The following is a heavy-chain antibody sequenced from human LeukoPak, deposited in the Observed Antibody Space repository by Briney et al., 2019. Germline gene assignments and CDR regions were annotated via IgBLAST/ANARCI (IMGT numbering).Heavy chain of an antibody. V-gene: IGHV4-39*07. Sequence: PSETLSLTCTVSGGSISSSSYYWGWIRQPPGKGLEWIGYIYHSGSTYYNPSLKSRVTISVDRSKNQFSLKLSSVTAADTAVYYCARGWIFDAFDIWGQGTMVTVSS. D-gene: IGHD2-2*03. CDR3: ARGWIFDAFDI. CDR2: IYHSGST. J-gene: IGHJ3*02. CDR1: GGSISSSSYY.